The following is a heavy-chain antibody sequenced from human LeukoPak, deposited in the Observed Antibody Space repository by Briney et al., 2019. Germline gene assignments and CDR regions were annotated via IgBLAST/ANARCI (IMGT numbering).Heavy chain of an antibody. Sequence: GGSLRLSCAASGFIFSSYAMHWVRQAPGKGLEWVAVISYDGSNKYYADSVKGRFTISRDNSKNTLYLQMNSLRAEDTAVYYCARGRWQWLGLGRSMDVWGQGTTVTVSS. CDR2: ISYDGSNK. J-gene: IGHJ6*02. CDR1: GFIFSSYA. V-gene: IGHV3-30*19. D-gene: IGHD6-19*01. CDR3: ARGRWQWLGLGRSMDV.